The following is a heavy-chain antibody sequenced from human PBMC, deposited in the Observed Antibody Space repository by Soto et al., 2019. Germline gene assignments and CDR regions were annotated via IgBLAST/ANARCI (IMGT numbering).Heavy chain of an antibody. CDR1: GGSFSGYY. CDR3: ARGVRRWLVLASRENDAFDI. J-gene: IGHJ3*02. D-gene: IGHD6-19*01. V-gene: IGHV4-34*01. CDR2: INHSGST. Sequence: SETLSLTCAVYGGSFSGYYWSWIRQPPGKGLEWIGEINHSGSTNYNPSLKSRVTISVDTSKNQFSLKLSAVTAADTAVYYCARGVRRWLVLASRENDAFDIWGQGTMVTVSS.